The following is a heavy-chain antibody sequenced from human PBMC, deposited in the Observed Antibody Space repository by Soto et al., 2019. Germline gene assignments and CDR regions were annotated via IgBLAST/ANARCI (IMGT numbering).Heavy chain of an antibody. CDR1: GFTFSTYA. J-gene: IGHJ4*02. V-gene: IGHV3-23*01. Sequence: EVQLLESGGTLVQPGGSLRLSCAASGFTFSTYAMSWARQAPGKGLEWVSAISGHGISTYYADSVKGRFTISRDNSKNTLFLQMNSLQAEDTAIYYCASRITTFNWGQGTLVTVSS. CDR3: ASRITTFN. CDR2: ISGHGIST. D-gene: IGHD1-1*01.